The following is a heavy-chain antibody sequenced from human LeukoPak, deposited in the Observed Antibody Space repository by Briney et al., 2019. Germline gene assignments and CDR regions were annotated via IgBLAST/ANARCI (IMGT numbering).Heavy chain of an antibody. V-gene: IGHV4-39*07. Sequence: SETLSLTCTVSGGSISSSSYYWGWIRQPPGKGLEWIGSIYYSGSTYYNPSLKSRVTISVDTSKNQFSLKLSSVTAADTAVYYCARGIGSGYYGGATYWGQGTLVTVSS. J-gene: IGHJ4*02. D-gene: IGHD3-22*01. CDR1: GGSISSSSYY. CDR2: IYYSGST. CDR3: ARGIGSGYYGGATY.